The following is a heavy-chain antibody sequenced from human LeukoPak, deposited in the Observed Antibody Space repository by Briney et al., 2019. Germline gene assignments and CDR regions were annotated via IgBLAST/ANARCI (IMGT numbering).Heavy chain of an antibody. CDR1: GFTFSSYG. CDR2: ISYDGSNK. V-gene: IGHV3-30*03. J-gene: IGHJ4*02. D-gene: IGHD2-2*01. Sequence: GGSLRLSCAASGFTFSSYGMHWVRQAPGKGLEWVAVISYDGSNKYYADSVKGRFTISRDNSKNTLYLQMNSLRAEDTAVYYCARGGIVPAARHAYWGQGTLVTVSS. CDR3: ARGGIVPAARHAY.